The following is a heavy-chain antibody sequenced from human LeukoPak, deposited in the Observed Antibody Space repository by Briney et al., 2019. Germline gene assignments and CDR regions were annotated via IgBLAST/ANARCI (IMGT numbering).Heavy chain of an antibody. Sequence: PSETLSLTCAVYGGSFSGYYWSWIRQPPGKGLEWIGEINPSGTTNYNPSLKSRVTISVDTSKNQFSLKLSSVTAADTAVYYCARGFGERRFGTRSRGYNWFDPWGQGTLVTVSS. V-gene: IGHV4-34*01. D-gene: IGHD3-16*01. J-gene: IGHJ5*02. CDR2: INPSGTT. CDR1: GGSFSGYY. CDR3: ARGFGERRFGTRSRGYNWFDP.